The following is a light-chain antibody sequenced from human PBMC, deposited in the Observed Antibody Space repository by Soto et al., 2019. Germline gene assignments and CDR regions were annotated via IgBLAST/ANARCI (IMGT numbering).Light chain of an antibody. CDR3: AAWDDSRAGV. J-gene: IGLJ3*02. CDR1: SSNIGSNT. CDR2: SNN. Sequence: QSVLTQPPSASGTPGQRVTISCSGSSSNIGSNTVNWYQQLPGTAPKLLIYSNNQRPSGVPDRFSGSKSGTSASLAISGLQSEDEDDYYCAAWDDSRAGVFGGGTKLTVL. V-gene: IGLV1-44*01.